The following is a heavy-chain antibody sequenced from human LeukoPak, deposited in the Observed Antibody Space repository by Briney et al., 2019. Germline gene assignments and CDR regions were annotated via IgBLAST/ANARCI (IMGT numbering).Heavy chain of an antibody. Sequence: GGSLRLSCAASGFTFSSYGMHWVRQAPGKGLEWVAVISYDGSNKYYADSVKGRFTISRDNSKNTLYLQMNSLRAEDTVVYYCAKEGIVSDCFDYWGQGTLVTVSS. CDR2: ISYDGSNK. V-gene: IGHV3-30*18. CDR1: GFTFSSYG. J-gene: IGHJ4*02. CDR3: AKEGIVSDCFDY. D-gene: IGHD2/OR15-2a*01.